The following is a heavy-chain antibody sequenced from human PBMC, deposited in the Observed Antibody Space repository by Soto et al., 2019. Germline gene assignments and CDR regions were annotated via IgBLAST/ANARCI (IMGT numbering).Heavy chain of an antibody. CDR1: GGSISSGDYY. D-gene: IGHD3-10*01. V-gene: IGHV4-30-4*01. CDR3: ARDRPNYYGSGSV. Sequence: QVQLQESGPGLVKPSQTLSLTCTVSGGSISSGDYYWSWIRQPPGKGLEWIGYIYYSGSTYYNPSLKSRVXXSXDXXKNQFSLKLSSVTAADTAVYYCARDRPNYYGSGSVWGQGTMVTVSS. J-gene: IGHJ3*01. CDR2: IYYSGST.